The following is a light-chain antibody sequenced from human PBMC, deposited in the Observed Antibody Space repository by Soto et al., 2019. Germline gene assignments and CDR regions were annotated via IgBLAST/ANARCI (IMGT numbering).Light chain of an antibody. J-gene: IGKJ1*01. V-gene: IGKV1-39*01. CDR1: QSISTD. Sequence: DIQMTQSPSTLSASVGDRVTITCRARQSISTDLNWYQQKVGRAPTLLIYAASSLQSGVPSRFSGGGSGTDFTLTISSLQPEDFAMYFCQQCYSSPRTFGQGTKVEIK. CDR2: AAS. CDR3: QQCYSSPRT.